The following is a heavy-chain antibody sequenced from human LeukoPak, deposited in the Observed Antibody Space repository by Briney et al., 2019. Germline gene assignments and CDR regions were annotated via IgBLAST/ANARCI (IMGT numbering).Heavy chain of an antibody. J-gene: IGHJ5*02. V-gene: IGHV1-2*02. Sequence: GASVKVSCKASGYTFTGYYMHWARQAPGQGLEWMGWINPNSGGTNYAQKFQGRVTMTRDTSISTAYMELSRLRSDDTAVYYCARVWYSSSWYTVSGDWFDPWGQGTLVTVSS. CDR3: ARVWYSSSWYTVSGDWFDP. D-gene: IGHD6-13*01. CDR2: INPNSGGT. CDR1: GYTFTGYY.